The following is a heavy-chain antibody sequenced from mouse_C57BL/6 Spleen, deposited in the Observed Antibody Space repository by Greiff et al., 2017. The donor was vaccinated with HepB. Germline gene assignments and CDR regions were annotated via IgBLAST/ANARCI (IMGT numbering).Heavy chain of an antibody. D-gene: IGHD2-4*01. V-gene: IGHV5-16*01. J-gene: IGHJ4*01. CDR2: INYDGSST. CDR1: GFTFSGYY. CDR3: AGAVVYYDDDCYYAMDY. Sequence: EVKLMESEGGLVQPGSSMKLSCTASGFTFSGYYMAWVRQVPEKGLEWVGNINYDGSSTYHLDSLKSRFIISRDNTKNILYLQMSSLMSEDTATFYCAGAVVYYDDDCYYAMDYWGQGTSVTVSS.